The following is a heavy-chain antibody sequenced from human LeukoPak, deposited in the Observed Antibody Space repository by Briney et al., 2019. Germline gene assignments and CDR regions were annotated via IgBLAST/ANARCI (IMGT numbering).Heavy chain of an antibody. CDR1: GFTFSSYW. J-gene: IGHJ4*02. CDR2: IKQDGSEK. V-gene: IGHV3-7*01. CDR3: ARAPYYDSSCYDY. D-gene: IGHD3-22*01. Sequence: PGGSLRLSCAASGFTFSSYWMTWVPEAPGKGRECVANIKQDGSEKYYVDSVKGRFTISRDNAKNSLYLQMNSLRAEDAAVYYCARAPYYDSSCYDYWGQGTLVTVSS.